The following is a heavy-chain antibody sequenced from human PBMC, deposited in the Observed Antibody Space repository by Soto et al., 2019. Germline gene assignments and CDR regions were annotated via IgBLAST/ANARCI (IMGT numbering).Heavy chain of an antibody. CDR3: ARDRLMATAGTARHYFGLDL. D-gene: IGHD5-18*01. V-gene: IGHV4-31*03. Sequence: PSETLSLTCTASGGSTRSGGYYWSWVRQNPRRGLEWIGNIHYSGNTYYNPSLKSRLTISVDTSKNQFSLNLSSVTAADTAVYYCARDRLMATAGTARHYFGLDLWGQGTTVTVSS. J-gene: IGHJ6*02. CDR2: IHYSGNT. CDR1: GGSTRSGGYY.